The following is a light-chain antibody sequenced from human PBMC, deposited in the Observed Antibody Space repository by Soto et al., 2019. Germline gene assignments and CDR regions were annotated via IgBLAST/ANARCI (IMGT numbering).Light chain of an antibody. Sequence: NFMLTQPHSESESPGKTVIMSCTRSSGNIGSNYVQWYQQRPGSAPTTLIYEDDQRPSGVPDRFSGSIDRSSNSASLTISGLKTEDEADYYCQSYDSSTPVVFGGGSQLTVL. V-gene: IGLV6-57*04. J-gene: IGLJ2*01. CDR1: SGNIGSNY. CDR2: EDD. CDR3: QSYDSSTPVV.